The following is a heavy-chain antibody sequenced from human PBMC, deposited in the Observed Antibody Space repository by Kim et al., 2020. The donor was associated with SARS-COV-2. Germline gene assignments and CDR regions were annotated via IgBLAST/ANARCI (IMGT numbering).Heavy chain of an antibody. CDR2: IIPIFGTA. J-gene: IGHJ4*02. V-gene: IGHV1-69*13. CDR3: ARDGAKYSYGLIYYFDY. CDR1: GGTFSSYA. D-gene: IGHD5-18*01. Sequence: SVKVSCKASGGTFSSYAISWVRQAPGQGLEWMGGIIPIFGTANYAQKFQGRVTITADESTSTAYMELSSLRSEDTAVYYCARDGAKYSYGLIYYFDYWGQGTLVTVSS.